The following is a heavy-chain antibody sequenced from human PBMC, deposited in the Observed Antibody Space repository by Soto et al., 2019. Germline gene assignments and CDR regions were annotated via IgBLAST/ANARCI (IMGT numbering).Heavy chain of an antibody. V-gene: IGHV1-18*01. Sequence: ASLQIPCNASEYTFTIWGITWVRQDHGQGLELMGGISADNGNTNYAQKLQGRVSMTTDTSTRTVYMELRSLRSDDTAVYYCANSFSLNYWGQGTLVSDS. D-gene: IGHD5-18*01. J-gene: IGHJ4*02. CDR1: EYTFTIWG. CDR2: ISADNGNT. CDR3: ANSFSLNY.